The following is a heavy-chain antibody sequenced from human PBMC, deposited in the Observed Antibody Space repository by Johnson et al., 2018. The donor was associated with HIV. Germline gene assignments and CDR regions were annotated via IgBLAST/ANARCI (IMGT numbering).Heavy chain of an antibody. CDR2: IKTKTDGGTT. D-gene: IGHD6-19*01. J-gene: IGHJ3*02. V-gene: IGHV3-15*01. Sequence: VQLVESGGGLVQPGRSLRLSCAASGFTFSNAWMTWVRQAPGKGLEWVGRIKTKTDGGTTDYPAPVKGRFTISRDDSKSTLYLQLNSLKIEDTAVYYCTSVSSGWYGGAVDIWGQGTMVTVSS. CDR3: TSVSSGWYGGAVDI. CDR1: GFTFSNAW.